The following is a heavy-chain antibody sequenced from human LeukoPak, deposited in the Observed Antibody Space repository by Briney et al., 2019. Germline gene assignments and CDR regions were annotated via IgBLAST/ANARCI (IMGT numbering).Heavy chain of an antibody. J-gene: IGHJ4*02. CDR1: GFSLSTYW. D-gene: IGHD2-8*01. CDR2: MKPEGGAT. CDR3: TGVGDY. V-gene: IGHV3-74*01. Sequence: GGSLRLSCAGSGFSLSTYWMRWVRQAPGKGLVWVSGMKPEGGATYYADSVKGRLTISRDNAKSTVYLQMSSLRAEDTAVYYCTGVGDYWGQGTLVTVSS.